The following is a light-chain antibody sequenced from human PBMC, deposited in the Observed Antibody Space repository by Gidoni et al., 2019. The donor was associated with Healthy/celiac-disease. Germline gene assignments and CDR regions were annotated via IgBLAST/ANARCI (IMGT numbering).Light chain of an antibody. CDR3: QQSYSTPPLT. V-gene: IGKV1-39*01. Sequence: DIQMTQSPSSLSASVGERVTITCRASQSISSYLNWYQQKPGQAPKLLIYAASSLHSGVPSRFSGSGSGTDFTLTISSLQPEDFATYYCQQSYSTPPLTFGRGTKVEIK. CDR2: AAS. CDR1: QSISSY. J-gene: IGKJ4*01.